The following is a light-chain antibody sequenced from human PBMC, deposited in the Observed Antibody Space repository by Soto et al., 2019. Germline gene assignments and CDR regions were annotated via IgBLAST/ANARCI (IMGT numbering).Light chain of an antibody. CDR2: EVS. V-gene: IGLV2-8*01. CDR3: LSYAATAAV. CDR1: SSDVGGYNY. Sequence: QSVLTQPPSAAGSPGQSVTISCAGTSSDVGGYNYVSWYQQYPGKVPKLMIYEVSERPSGVPDRCSGSNSSNTAFLTVPALQAEHEADYYCLSYAATAAVFATAPKVTV. J-gene: IGLJ1*01.